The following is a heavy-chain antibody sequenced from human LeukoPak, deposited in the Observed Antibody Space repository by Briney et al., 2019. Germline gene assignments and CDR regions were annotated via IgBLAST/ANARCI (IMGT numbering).Heavy chain of an antibody. J-gene: IGHJ4*02. CDR1: GFTFSSYW. Sequence: GGSLRLSCAASGFTFSSYWMHWVRQAPGKGLVWVSRINSDGSSTSYADSVKGRFTISRDNAKNTLYLQMNSLRAEDTAVYYCARKTFSRWYWDATDSFDYWGQGTLVTVSS. CDR2: INSDGSST. D-gene: IGHD6-13*01. CDR3: ARKTFSRWYWDATDSFDY. V-gene: IGHV3-74*01.